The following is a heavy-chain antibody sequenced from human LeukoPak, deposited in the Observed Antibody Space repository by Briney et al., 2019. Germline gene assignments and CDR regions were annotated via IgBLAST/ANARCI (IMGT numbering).Heavy chain of an antibody. CDR2: IYYSGST. CDR3: ARQLGYCSSTSCYADKVDY. V-gene: IGHV4-39*01. Sequence: SETLSLTCTVSGGSISSSSYYWGWIRQPPGKGLEWIESIYYSGSTYYNPSLNSRVTISVDTSKNQFSLKLSSVTAADTAVYYCARQLGYCSSTSCYADKVDYWGQGTLVTVSS. J-gene: IGHJ4*02. CDR1: GGSISSSSYY. D-gene: IGHD2-2*01.